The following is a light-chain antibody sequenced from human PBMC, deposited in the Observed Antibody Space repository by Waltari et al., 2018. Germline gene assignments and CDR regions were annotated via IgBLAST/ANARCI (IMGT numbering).Light chain of an antibody. V-gene: IGLV2-14*03. CDR1: SIDIGGCNY. Sequence: QSALTQPASVSGSPRQSITISCNGTSIDIGGCNYFPWYQQHSGKAPRLIIFGVSDRPSGVSNRFSGSKSGNTASLTISGLQAEDEADYYCSSFTRAKTWVFGGGTKVTVL. CDR2: GVS. CDR3: SSFTRAKTWV. J-gene: IGLJ3*02.